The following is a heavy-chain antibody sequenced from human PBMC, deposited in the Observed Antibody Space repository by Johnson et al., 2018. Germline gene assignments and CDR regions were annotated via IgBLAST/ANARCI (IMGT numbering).Heavy chain of an antibody. CDR1: GFTFSSYG. Sequence: QVQLVESGGGVVQPGRSLRLSCAASGFTFSSYGMHWVRQAPGKGLEWVAVISYDGSNKYYADSVKGRFTISRDNSKNTLYLQMNSRRAEETAGYYCAEDPWSTAPPASWYFQHWGQGTLVTVSS. CDR2: ISYDGSNK. J-gene: IGHJ1*01. V-gene: IGHV3-30*18. D-gene: IGHD3-3*01. CDR3: AEDPWSTAPPASWYFQH.